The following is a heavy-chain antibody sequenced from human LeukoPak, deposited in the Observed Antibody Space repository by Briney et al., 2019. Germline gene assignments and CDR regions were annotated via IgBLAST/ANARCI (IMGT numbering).Heavy chain of an antibody. V-gene: IGHV1-24*01. CDR1: GYTLTGLS. CDR2: FDPEDGET. J-gene: IGHJ4*02. Sequence: GASVKVSCKVSGYTLTGLSMHWVRQAPGKGLEWMGGFDPEDGETIYAQKFQGRVTMTEDTSTDTAYMELSSLRSEDTAVYYCAIWRWELPYFDYWGQGTLVTVSS. CDR3: AIWRWELPYFDY. D-gene: IGHD1-26*01.